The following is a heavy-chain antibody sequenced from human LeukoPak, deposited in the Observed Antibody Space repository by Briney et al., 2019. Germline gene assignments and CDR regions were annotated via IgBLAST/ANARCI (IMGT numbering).Heavy chain of an antibody. CDR3: ARDYYDSSGYYHGDY. CDR1: GFTFSSYS. V-gene: IGHV3-21*01. J-gene: IGHJ4*02. D-gene: IGHD3-22*01. CDR2: ISSSSSYI. Sequence: GGSLRLSCAASGFTFSSYSMNWVRQAPGKGLEWVSSISSSSSYIFYVDSVKGRFTISRDNAKNSLYLQMNSLRAEDTAVYYCARDYYDSSGYYHGDYWGQGTLVTVSS.